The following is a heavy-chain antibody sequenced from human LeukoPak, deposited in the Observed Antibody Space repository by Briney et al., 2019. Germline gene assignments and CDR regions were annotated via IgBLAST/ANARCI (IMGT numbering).Heavy chain of an antibody. D-gene: IGHD3-22*01. CDR3: LRYYYDSSDRDY. J-gene: IGHJ4*02. V-gene: IGHV3-73*01. Sequence: GGSLRLSCAASGFTFSGSAMHWVRQASGKGLEWLGRIRSKANSYATAYAASVKGRFTISRDDSKNTAYLQMNSLKTEDTAVYYCLRYYYDSSDRDYWGQGTLVTVSS. CDR1: GFTFSGSA. CDR2: IRSKANSYAT.